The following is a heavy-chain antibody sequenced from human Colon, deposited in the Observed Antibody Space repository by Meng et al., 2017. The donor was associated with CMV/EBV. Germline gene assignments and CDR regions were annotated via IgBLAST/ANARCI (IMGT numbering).Heavy chain of an antibody. CDR2: MNHSRGIT. J-gene: IGHJ4*02. CDR3: ARGIEAGLDY. CDR1: EYTFASWD. V-gene: IGHV1-8*01. D-gene: IGHD5-12*01. Sequence: SCKATEYTFASWDISWVRQATGQGPEWMGWMNHSRGITAYAQRFQGRVTMTRDTSIDTAYMELTSLKSEDTAIYYCARGIEAGLDYWGQGTLVTVSS.